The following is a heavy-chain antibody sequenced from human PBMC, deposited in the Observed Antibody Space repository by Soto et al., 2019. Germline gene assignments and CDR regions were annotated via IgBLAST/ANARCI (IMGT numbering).Heavy chain of an antibody. V-gene: IGHV4-34*01. CDR2: INHSGST. CDR1: GGSFSGYY. Sequence: SETLSLTCAVYGGSFSGYYWSWIRQPPGKGLEGIGEINHSGSTNYNPSLKSRVTISVDTSKNQFSLKLSSVTAADTAVFYCARGRPRATALYNWFDPWGQGTLVTVS. CDR3: ARGRPRATALYNWFDP. D-gene: IGHD1-26*01. J-gene: IGHJ5*02.